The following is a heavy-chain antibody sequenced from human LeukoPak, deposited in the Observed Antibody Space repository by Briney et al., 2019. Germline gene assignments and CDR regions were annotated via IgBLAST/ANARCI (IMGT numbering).Heavy chain of an antibody. D-gene: IGHD6-19*01. CDR1: GFTFSSYW. Sequence: GGSLRLSCAASGFTFSSYWMSWVRQAPGKGLEWVSGISWNSDSIGYGDSVKGRFTISRDNAKNSLYLLMNSLRAEDTALYYCAKVGTSGWYISGFDYWGQGTLVTVSS. CDR3: AKVGTSGWYISGFDY. V-gene: IGHV3-9*01. J-gene: IGHJ4*02. CDR2: ISWNSDSI.